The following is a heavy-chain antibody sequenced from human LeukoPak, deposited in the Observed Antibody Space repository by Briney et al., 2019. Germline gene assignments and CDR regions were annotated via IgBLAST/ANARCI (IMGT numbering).Heavy chain of an antibody. Sequence: ASVKVSCKASGYTFTGYYMHWVRQAPGQGLEWMGWINPNSGGTNYAQKFQGRVTMTRDTSISTAYMELSRLRSDDTAVYYCARVSVSRRHYYYYYMDVWGKGTTVTVSS. CDR1: GYTFTGYY. D-gene: IGHD3-10*01. J-gene: IGHJ6*03. CDR2: INPNSGGT. V-gene: IGHV1-2*02. CDR3: ARVSVSRRHYYYYYMDV.